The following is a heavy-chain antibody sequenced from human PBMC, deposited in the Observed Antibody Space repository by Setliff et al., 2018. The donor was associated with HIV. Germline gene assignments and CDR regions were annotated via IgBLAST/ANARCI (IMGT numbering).Heavy chain of an antibody. CDR1: GGTLSIYT. D-gene: IGHD1-1*01. CDR2: IIPIFGTP. V-gene: IGHV1-69*13. J-gene: IGHJ4*02. Sequence: SVKVSRKASGGTLSIYTINWVRQAPGQGLEWMGGIIPIFGTPNFAPKFQGRVMITANESTKTAYMELSSLRSEDTAVYYCAKGRNLLYYFDYWGQGTLVTVS. CDR3: AKGRNLLYYFDY.